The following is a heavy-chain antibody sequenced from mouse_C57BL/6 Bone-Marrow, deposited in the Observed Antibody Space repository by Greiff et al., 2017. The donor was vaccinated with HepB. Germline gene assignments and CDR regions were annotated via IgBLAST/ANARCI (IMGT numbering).Heavy chain of an antibody. V-gene: IGHV1-5*01. J-gene: IGHJ2*01. CDR2: IYPGNSDT. CDR3: TRWEVTTGFDY. Sequence: EVQLQQSGTVLARPGASVKMSCKTSGYTFTSYWMHWVKQRPGQGLEWIGAIYPGNSDTSYNQKFKGKAKMTAVTSASTAYMELSSLTNEDSAVYYCTRWEVTTGFDYWGQGTTLTVSS. D-gene: IGHD1-1*01. CDR1: GYTFTSYW.